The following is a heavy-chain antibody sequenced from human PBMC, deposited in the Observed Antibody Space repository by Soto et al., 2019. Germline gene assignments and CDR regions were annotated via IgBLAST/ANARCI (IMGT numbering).Heavy chain of an antibody. D-gene: IGHD6-13*01. CDR2: INPNSGGT. CDR3: ATVHRRIAAAGPAGYFQH. CDR1: GYTFTGYY. J-gene: IGHJ1*01. V-gene: IGHV1-2*04. Sequence: ASVKVSCKASGYTFTGYYMHWVRQAPGQGLEWMGWINPNSGGTNYAQKFQGWVTMTRDTSISTAYMELSSLRSEDTAVYYCATVHRRIAAAGPAGYFQHWGQGTLVTVS.